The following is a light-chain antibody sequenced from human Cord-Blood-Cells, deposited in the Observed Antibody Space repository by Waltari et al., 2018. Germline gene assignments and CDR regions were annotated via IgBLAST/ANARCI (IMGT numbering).Light chain of an antibody. V-gene: IGKV3-11*01. CDR3: QQRSNWPRS. CDR2: DAS. Sequence: EFVLPQSQATLSLSPGKKATLSCRASQSVSSYLAWYQQKPGQAPRLLIYDASNRATGIPARFSGSGSGTDFTLTISSLEPEDFAVYYCQQRSNWPRSFGQGTKLEIK. CDR1: QSVSSY. J-gene: IGKJ2*03.